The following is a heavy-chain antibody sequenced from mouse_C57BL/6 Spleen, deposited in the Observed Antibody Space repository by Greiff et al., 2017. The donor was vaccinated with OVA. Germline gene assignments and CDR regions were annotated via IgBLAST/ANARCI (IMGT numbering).Heavy chain of an antibody. Sequence: VQLQQSGPELVKPGASVKISCKASGYTFTDYYMNWVKQSHGKSLEWSGDINPKNGGTSYNQKFKGKATLTVDKSSSTADMELRSLTSEDSAVYYCARRGYSNYEFAYWGQGTLGTVSA. D-gene: IGHD2-5*01. V-gene: IGHV1-26*01. CDR3: ARRGYSNYEFAY. CDR2: INPKNGGT. J-gene: IGHJ3*01. CDR1: GYTFTDYY.